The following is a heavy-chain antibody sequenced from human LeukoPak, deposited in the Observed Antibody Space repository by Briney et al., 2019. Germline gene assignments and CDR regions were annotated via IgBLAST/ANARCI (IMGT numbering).Heavy chain of an antibody. CDR1: GFTLGVYD. CDR3: TRESDY. Sequence: GGSVTLSCTASGFTLGVYDMSGLRHAPAKGLEWVGFIRSKAYGGTTEYAASVKGRFTISRDDSKSIAYLQMNSLKTEATAVYYCTRESDYWGQGTLVTVSS. J-gene: IGHJ4*02. CDR2: IRSKAYGGTT. V-gene: IGHV3-49*03.